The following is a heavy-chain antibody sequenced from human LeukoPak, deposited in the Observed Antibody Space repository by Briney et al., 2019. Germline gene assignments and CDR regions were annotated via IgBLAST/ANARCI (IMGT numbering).Heavy chain of an antibody. J-gene: IGHJ1*01. CDR2: IYYSGST. CDR1: GGSISSGDYY. V-gene: IGHV4-30-4*01. CDR3: ARDQGVAAADRIHFQH. Sequence: SETLSLTCTVSGGSISSGDYYWSWIRQPPGKGLEWIGYIYYSGSTYYNPSLKSRVTISVDTSKNQFSLKLSSVTAADTAVYYCARDQGVAAADRIHFQHWGQGTLVTVSS. D-gene: IGHD6-13*01.